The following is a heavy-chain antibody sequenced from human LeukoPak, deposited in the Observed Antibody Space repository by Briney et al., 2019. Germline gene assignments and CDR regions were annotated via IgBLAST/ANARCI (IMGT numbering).Heavy chain of an antibody. V-gene: IGHV3-30*03. CDR1: GFTFSSYG. Sequence: GGSLRLSCAASGFTFSSYGMHWVRQAPGKGLEWVAVISYDGSNKYYADSVKGRFTISRDNSKNTLYLQMNSLRAEDTAVYYCARDRYCSSTSCYSMDVWGQGTTVTVSS. J-gene: IGHJ6*02. CDR3: ARDRYCSSTSCYSMDV. CDR2: ISYDGSNK. D-gene: IGHD2-2*02.